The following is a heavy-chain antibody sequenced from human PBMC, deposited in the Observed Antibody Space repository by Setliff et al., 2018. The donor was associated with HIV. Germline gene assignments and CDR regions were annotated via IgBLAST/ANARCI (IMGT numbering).Heavy chain of an antibody. D-gene: IGHD6-19*01. CDR1: GFTFSDYY. Sequence: GGSLRLSCAASGFTFSDYYMSWIRQAPGKGLEWVLYISSSGNTIYYADSVKGRFTISRDNAKNSLYLQMNSLRAEDTAVYYCAGESSIAVAEYFQHWGQGTLVTVSS. V-gene: IGHV3-11*04. J-gene: IGHJ1*01. CDR2: ISSSGNTI. CDR3: AGESSIAVAEYFQH.